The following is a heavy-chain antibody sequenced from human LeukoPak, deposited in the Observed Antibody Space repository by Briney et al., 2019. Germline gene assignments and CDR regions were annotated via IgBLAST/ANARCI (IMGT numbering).Heavy chain of an antibody. Sequence: SETLSLTCTFSGGSINSYYWSWIRQPPGKGLEWIGYIYYSGTTSYNPSLKSRVTISVDTSKNQFSLRLSSVTAADTAVYYCASSTRNYRKFDYWGQGTLVTVSS. CDR3: ASSTRNYRKFDY. CDR2: IYYSGTT. CDR1: GGSINSYY. V-gene: IGHV4-59*01. J-gene: IGHJ4*02. D-gene: IGHD1-7*01.